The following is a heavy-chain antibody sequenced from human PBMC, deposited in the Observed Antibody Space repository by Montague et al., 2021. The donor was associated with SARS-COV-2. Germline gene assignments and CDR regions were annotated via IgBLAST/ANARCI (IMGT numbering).Heavy chain of an antibody. J-gene: IGHJ4*02. CDR1: GFSLSTSGVG. Sequence: PALVKPTQTLTLTCSFSGFSLSTSGVGVGWIRRPPGKALECLALIYWNDDKRYSPSLKTRLTISKDTSKNQVVLTMTSMDPVDTATYYCARTDCSDGICRFDYWGQGTLVTVSS. D-gene: IGHD2-15*01. V-gene: IGHV2-5*01. CDR2: IYWNDDK. CDR3: ARTDCSDGICRFDY.